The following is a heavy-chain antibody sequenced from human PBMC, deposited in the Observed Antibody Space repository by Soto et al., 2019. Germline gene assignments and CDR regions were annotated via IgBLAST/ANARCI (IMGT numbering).Heavy chain of an antibody. D-gene: IGHD6-13*01. CDR1: GFTVSSNY. V-gene: IGHV3-66*01. CDR3: ATRLYSSSWYGFPGMDV. Sequence: EVQLVESGGGLVQPGGSLRLSCAASGFTVSSNYMSWVRQAPGKGLEWVSVIYSGGSTYYADSVKGRFTISRDNSKNTLNLQMNSLRAEDTAVYYCATRLYSSSWYGFPGMDVWGQGTTVTVSS. CDR2: IYSGGST. J-gene: IGHJ6*02.